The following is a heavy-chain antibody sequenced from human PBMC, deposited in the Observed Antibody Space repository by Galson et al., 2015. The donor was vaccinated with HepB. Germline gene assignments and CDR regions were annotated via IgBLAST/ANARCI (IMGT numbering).Heavy chain of an antibody. CDR1: GFTFSDFA. V-gene: IGHV3-23*01. CDR3: AKWRLSERWFDP. D-gene: IGHD1-1*01. Sequence: SLRLGCAASGFTFSDFAMVWVRQAPGVGLEWVSTCGSGNIKYYADSVKGRFTISRDNSRNTLYLQMNSLRAEDTAVYYCAKWRLSERWFDPWGQGTLVTVSS. J-gene: IGHJ5*02. CDR2: CGSGNIK.